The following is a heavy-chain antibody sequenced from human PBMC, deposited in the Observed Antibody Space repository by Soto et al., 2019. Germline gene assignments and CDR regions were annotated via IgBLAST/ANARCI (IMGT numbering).Heavy chain of an antibody. V-gene: IGHV1-3*01. CDR2: INAGNGNT. D-gene: IGHD6-6*01. Sequence: ASVKVSCKASGYTFTSYAMHWVRQAPGQRLEWMGWINAGNGNTKYSQKFQGRVTITRDTSASTAYMELSSLRSEDTAVYYCARAPPYSSSSDLFDYWGQGTLVTVSS. J-gene: IGHJ4*02. CDR3: ARAPPYSSSSDLFDY. CDR1: GYTFTSYA.